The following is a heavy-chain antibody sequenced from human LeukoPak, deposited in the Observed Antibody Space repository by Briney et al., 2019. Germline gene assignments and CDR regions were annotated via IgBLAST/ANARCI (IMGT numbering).Heavy chain of an antibody. J-gene: IGHJ4*02. CDR1: GFTFSNYS. Sequence: GGSLRLSCAVPGFTFSNYSMNWVRQAPGKGLEWVSLISSSSNYIYYADSVKGRFTISRDNAKNSLYLQMSSLRVEDTAVYYCARVVAVAGTDYWGQGTLVTVSS. CDR2: ISSSSNYI. V-gene: IGHV3-21*01. CDR3: ARVVAVAGTDY. D-gene: IGHD6-19*01.